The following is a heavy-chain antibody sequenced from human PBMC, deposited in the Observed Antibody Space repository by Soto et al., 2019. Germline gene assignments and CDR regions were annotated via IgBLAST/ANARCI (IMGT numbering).Heavy chain of an antibody. V-gene: IGHV3-30-3*01. CDR1: GFTFSSYA. CDR3: ARDSSGWHNWFDP. D-gene: IGHD6-19*01. J-gene: IGHJ5*02. Sequence: GSLRLSCAASGFTFSSYAMHWVRQAPGKGLEWVAVISYDGSNKYYADSVEGRFTISRDNSKNTLYLQMNSLRAEDTAVYYCARDSSGWHNWFDPWGQGTLVTVSS. CDR2: ISYDGSNK.